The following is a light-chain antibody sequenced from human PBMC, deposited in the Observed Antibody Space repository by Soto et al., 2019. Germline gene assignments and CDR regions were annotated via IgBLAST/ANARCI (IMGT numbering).Light chain of an antibody. J-gene: IGKJ3*01. CDR3: QQSYSTLFT. CDR1: QTIIRY. V-gene: IGKV1-39*01. Sequence: DIQMTQSPSSLSASVGDRVTITCRASQTIIRYLNWYQQKPGRAPNLLIYAASSVQSGDPSRFSGSGSGTEFTLTISSLQPEDFATYYCQQSYSTLFTFGPGTKVEIK. CDR2: AAS.